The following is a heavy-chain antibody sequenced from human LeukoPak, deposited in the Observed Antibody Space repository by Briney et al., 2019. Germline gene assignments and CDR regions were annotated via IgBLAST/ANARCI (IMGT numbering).Heavy chain of an antibody. CDR2: IRYDGSSK. D-gene: IGHD3-3*02. CDR1: GFTFSSYG. Sequence: GGSLRLSCAASGFTFSSYGMHWVRQAPGKGLEWVAFIRYDGSSKYYADSVKGRFTIARDNSKNTLYLQMNSLRAEDTAVYYVHFWSGYTRSHWGQGTLVTVSS. J-gene: IGHJ4*02. CDR3: HFWSGYTRSH. V-gene: IGHV3-30*02.